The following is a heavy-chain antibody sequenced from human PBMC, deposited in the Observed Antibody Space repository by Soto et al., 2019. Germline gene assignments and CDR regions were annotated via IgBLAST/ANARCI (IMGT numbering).Heavy chain of an antibody. CDR3: ARGSYIQLWSAPDY. Sequence: GASVKVSCKASGYTFTSYGISWVRQVPGQGLEWMGWISAYNGNTNYAQKLQGRVTMTTDTSTSTAYMELRSLRSDDTAVYYCARGSYIQLWSAPDYWGQGTLVTVSS. V-gene: IGHV1-18*01. CDR2: ISAYNGNT. D-gene: IGHD5-18*01. CDR1: GYTFTSYG. J-gene: IGHJ4*02.